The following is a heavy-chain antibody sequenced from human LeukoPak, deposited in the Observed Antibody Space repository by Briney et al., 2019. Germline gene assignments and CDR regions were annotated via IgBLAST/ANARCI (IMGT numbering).Heavy chain of an antibody. J-gene: IGHJ3*02. CDR2: INPNSGGT. Sequence: GASVKVSCKASGYTFTGYYMHWVRQAPGQGLEWMGWINPNSGGTSYAQKFQGRVTMTRDTSISTAYMELNRLTSDDTAVYYCARWADYYGLGTYYASDIWGQGTMVTVSS. D-gene: IGHD3-10*01. CDR3: ARWADYYGLGTYYASDI. CDR1: GYTFTGYY. V-gene: IGHV1-2*02.